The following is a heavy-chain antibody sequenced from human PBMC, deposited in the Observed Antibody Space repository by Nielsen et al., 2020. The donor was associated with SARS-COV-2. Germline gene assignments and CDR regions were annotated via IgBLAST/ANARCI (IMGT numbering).Heavy chain of an antibody. Sequence: SETLSLTCTVSGGSISSYYWSWIRQPPGKGLEWIGYIYYSGSTNYNPSLKSRVTISVDTSKDQFSLKLSSVTAADTAVYYRARGGILWFGEADAFDIWGQGTMVTVSS. CDR2: IYYSGST. CDR1: GGSISSYY. J-gene: IGHJ3*02. D-gene: IGHD3-10*01. V-gene: IGHV4-59*01. CDR3: ARGGILWFGEADAFDI.